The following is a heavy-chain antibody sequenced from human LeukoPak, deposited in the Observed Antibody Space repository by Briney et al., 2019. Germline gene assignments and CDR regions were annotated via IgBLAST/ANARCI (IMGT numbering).Heavy chain of an antibody. CDR3: ARGPVAVEY. V-gene: IGHV5-51*01. Sequence: GESLKISCKGSGYSFTSYWIGWVRPMPGKGLEWMGTIYPGDSNTRYSPSFQDQVTISADKSISTAYLQWSSLRASDTAMYSCARGPVAVEYWGQGTLVTVSS. J-gene: IGHJ4*02. CDR2: IYPGDSNT. CDR1: GYSFTSYW. D-gene: IGHD6-19*01.